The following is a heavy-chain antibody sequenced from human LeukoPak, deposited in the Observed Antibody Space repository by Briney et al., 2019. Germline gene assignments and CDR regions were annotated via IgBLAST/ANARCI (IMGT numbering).Heavy chain of an antibody. V-gene: IGHV4-38-2*01. CDR3: ARAYSRTPGDYYFDS. Sequence: SETLSLTCAVSGFFISSGYYWGWIRQPPGNGLEWIASIYRNGNTFYNPSLQSRVTISVDTSRNQISLQLGSATAADTAVYYCARAYSRTPGDYYFDSWGQGTVVTVSS. J-gene: IGHJ4*02. CDR2: IYRNGNT. D-gene: IGHD4-11*01. CDR1: GFFISSGYY.